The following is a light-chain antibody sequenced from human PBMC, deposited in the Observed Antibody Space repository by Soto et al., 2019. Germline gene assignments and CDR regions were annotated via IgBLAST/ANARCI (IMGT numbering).Light chain of an antibody. CDR3: GTWDSSLSAGV. CDR1: SSNIGNNY. CDR2: DNS. J-gene: IGLJ2*01. V-gene: IGLV1-51*01. Sequence: QSVLTQPPSVSAAPGQKVTISCSGSSSNIGNNYVSWYQQLPGTALKLLIYDNSKRPSGIPDRFSGSKSGTSATLGITGLQTGDEADYYCGTWDSSLSAGVFGGGTKLTVL.